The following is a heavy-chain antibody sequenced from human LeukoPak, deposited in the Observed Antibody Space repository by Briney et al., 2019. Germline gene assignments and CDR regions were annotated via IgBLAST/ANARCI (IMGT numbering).Heavy chain of an antibody. CDR2: INPNSGDT. CDR3: ARVVAAAEVFDY. V-gene: IGHV1-2*02. CDR1: GYTFTGYY. D-gene: IGHD6-13*01. Sequence: ASVKVSCKASGYTFTGYYMHWVRQAPGQGLEWMGWINPNSGDTNYAQKFQGRITMTRDTSISTAYMELSRLRSGDTAVYYCARVVAAAEVFDYWGQGTLVTVSS. J-gene: IGHJ4*02.